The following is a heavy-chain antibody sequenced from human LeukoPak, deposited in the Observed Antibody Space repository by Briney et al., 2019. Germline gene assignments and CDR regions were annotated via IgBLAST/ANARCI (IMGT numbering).Heavy chain of an antibody. V-gene: IGHV3-33*01. CDR3: ARDYGDLENYFDY. D-gene: IGHD4-17*01. J-gene: IGHJ4*02. CDR2: IWYDGSNK. CDR1: GFTFSSYS. Sequence: GGSLRLSCAASGFTFSSYSMPWVRQAPGKGLEWVAVIWYDGSNKYYADSVKGRFTISRDNSKNTLYLQMNSLRAEDTAVYYCARDYGDLENYFDYWGQGTLVTVSS.